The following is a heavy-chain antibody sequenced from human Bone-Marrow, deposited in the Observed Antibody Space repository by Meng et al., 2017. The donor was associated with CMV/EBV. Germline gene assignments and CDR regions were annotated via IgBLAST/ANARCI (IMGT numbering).Heavy chain of an antibody. CDR3: SRLFKYSSSFDY. D-gene: IGHD6-6*01. CDR1: GGSISSSSYY. CDR2: IYYSGST. J-gene: IGHJ4*02. V-gene: IGHV4-39*01. Sequence: SETLSLTCTVSGGSISSSSYYWGWIRQPPGKGLEWIGSIYYSGSTYYNPSLKSRVTISVDTSKNQFSLKLSSVTAADTAVYYCSRLFKYSSSFDYWGQGTPVTVSS.